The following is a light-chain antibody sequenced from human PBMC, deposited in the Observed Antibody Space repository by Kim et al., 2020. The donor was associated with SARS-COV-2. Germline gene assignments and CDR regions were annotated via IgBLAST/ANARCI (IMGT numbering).Light chain of an antibody. Sequence: QSALTQPASVSGSPGQSVTISCTGTSSDVGGYTYVSWYQHPPGKAPKHIIYDVSERPSGASNRFSGSKSGNTASLTISGLQDEDEADYHCCSYTSSSASVFGRGSLRTVL. V-gene: IGLV2-14*03. CDR2: DVS. J-gene: IGLJ3*02. CDR1: SSDVGGYTY. CDR3: CSYTSSSASV.